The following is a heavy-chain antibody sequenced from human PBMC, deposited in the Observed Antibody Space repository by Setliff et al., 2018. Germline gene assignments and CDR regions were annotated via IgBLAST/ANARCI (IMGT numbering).Heavy chain of an antibody. J-gene: IGHJ6*03. V-gene: IGHV4-4*07. CDR3: AREQWLDPPGYYYMDV. Sequence: PSETLSLTCTVSGGSLSRYYWSWIRQPAGKGLEWIGHIYIGGSANYNPSLKSRVTMSIDTSKNQFSLKLNSVTAADMAVYYCAREQWLDPPGYYYMDVWAKGTTVTVS. D-gene: IGHD6-19*01. CDR1: GGSLSRYY. CDR2: IYIGGSA.